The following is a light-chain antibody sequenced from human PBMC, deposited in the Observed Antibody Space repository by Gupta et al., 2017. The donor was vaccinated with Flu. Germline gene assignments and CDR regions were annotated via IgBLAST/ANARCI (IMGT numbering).Light chain of an antibody. CDR2: SND. V-gene: IGLV1-44*01. CDR1: SSNIGSYT. CDR3: AAWDDSLTAYV. J-gene: IGLJ1*01. Sequence: QSVLTQPPSVSGAPGQRVSISCSGGSSNIGSYTVNWYQQFPGTAPTLLIDSNDQRPSGVPDRFSGSKSGTSASLAISGLQSEDEADYYCAAWDDSLTAYVFGTGTKVTVL.